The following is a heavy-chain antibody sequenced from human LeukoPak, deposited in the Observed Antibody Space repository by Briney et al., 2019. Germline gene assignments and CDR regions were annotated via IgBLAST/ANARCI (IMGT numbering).Heavy chain of an antibody. CDR1: GFTFSSYA. CDR3: ANHRNVRTSPVDY. CDR2: ISGSGGST. J-gene: IGHJ4*02. D-gene: IGHD1/OR15-1a*01. V-gene: IGHV3-23*01. Sequence: GGSLRLSCAASGFTFSSYAMSWVRQAPGKGLEWVSVISGSGGSTYYADSVKGRFTISRDNSKNTLYLQMNSLRAEDTAVYYCANHRNVRTSPVDYWGQGTLVTVSS.